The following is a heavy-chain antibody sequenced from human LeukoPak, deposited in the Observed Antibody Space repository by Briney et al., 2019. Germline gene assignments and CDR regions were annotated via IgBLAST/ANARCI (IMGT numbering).Heavy chain of an antibody. CDR3: ARDITYYYDSSGYPYPLGYYYYGMDV. CDR2: ISSDGTYT. Sequence: GGSLRLSCAASGFTFSSHLMHWVRQAPGKGLVWVSRISSDGTYTNYADSVRGRFTISRDNAKNTLFLQMNSLRAEDTAVYYCARDITYYYDSSGYPYPLGYYYYGMDVWGQGTTVTVSS. CDR1: GFTFSSHL. V-gene: IGHV3-74*01. J-gene: IGHJ6*02. D-gene: IGHD3-22*01.